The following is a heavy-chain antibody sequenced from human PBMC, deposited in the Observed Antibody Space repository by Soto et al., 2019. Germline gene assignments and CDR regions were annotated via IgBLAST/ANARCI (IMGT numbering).Heavy chain of an antibody. J-gene: IGHJ6*02. Sequence: QVQLQESGPGLVKPSQTLSLTCTVSGGSISSGGYYWSWIRQHPGKGLEWIGYIYYSGSTYYNPSLKRRVTISVDTSKNQFSLKLSSVTAADTAVYYCARGIAARPYYYYGMDVWGQGTTVTVSS. CDR1: GGSISSGGYY. D-gene: IGHD6-6*01. CDR3: ARGIAARPYYYYGMDV. V-gene: IGHV4-31*03. CDR2: IYYSGST.